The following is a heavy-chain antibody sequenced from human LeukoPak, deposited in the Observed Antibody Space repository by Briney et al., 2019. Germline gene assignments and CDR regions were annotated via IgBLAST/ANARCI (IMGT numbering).Heavy chain of an antibody. CDR2: IYYSGST. CDR3: ARDVLYDYVWGSYRGGDY. Sequence: SETLSLTCTVSGGSISSSSYYWGWIRQPPGKGLEWIGSIYYSGSTYYNPSLKSRVTISVDTSKNQFSLKLSSVTAADTAVYYCARDVLYDYVWGSYRGGDYWGQGTLVTVSS. CDR1: GGSISSSSYY. D-gene: IGHD3-16*02. J-gene: IGHJ4*02. V-gene: IGHV4-39*07.